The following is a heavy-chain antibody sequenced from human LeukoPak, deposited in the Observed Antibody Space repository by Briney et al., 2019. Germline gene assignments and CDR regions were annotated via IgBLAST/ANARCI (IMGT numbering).Heavy chain of an antibody. Sequence: PGGSLRLSCAASRFTFSRYGMTWVRQAPEKGLEGVASIKLDGSEKYYVDSVKGRFTISRENANNSLYLQMNSLRPGDTGVYYCVRVASGGDLGDAFDIWGQGTKVTVSS. V-gene: IGHV3-7*01. CDR2: IKLDGSEK. J-gene: IGHJ3*02. D-gene: IGHD1-26*01. CDR3: VRVASGGDLGDAFDI. CDR1: RFTFSRYG.